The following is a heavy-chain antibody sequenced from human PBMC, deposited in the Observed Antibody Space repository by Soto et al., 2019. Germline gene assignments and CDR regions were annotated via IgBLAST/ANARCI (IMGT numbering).Heavy chain of an antibody. D-gene: IGHD3-3*01. V-gene: IGHV1-18*04. J-gene: IGHJ6*02. CDR2: ISAYNGNT. Sequence: QVQLVQSGAEVKKPGASVKVSCKASGYTFTSYGISWVRQAPGQGLEWMGWISAYNGNTNYAQKLQGRVTMTTDTSTSTAYMELRSLRSDDTAVYYCAREARITIFGVGKESYYYYGMDVWGQGTTVTVSS. CDR3: AREARITIFGVGKESYYYYGMDV. CDR1: GYTFTSYG.